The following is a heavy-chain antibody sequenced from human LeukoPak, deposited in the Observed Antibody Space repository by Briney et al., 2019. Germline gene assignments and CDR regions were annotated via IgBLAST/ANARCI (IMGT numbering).Heavy chain of an antibody. V-gene: IGHV1-2*02. CDR3: ARDGYSTVTTEVPFDY. CDR2: INPNSGGT. J-gene: IGHJ4*02. Sequence: ASVKVSCKASGYTFTGYYMHWVRQAPGQGLEWMGWINPNSGGTNYAQKFQGRVTMTRDTSISTAYMELSRLRSDDTAVYYCARDGYSTVTTEVPFDYWGQGNLVTVSS. CDR1: GYTFTGYY. D-gene: IGHD4-17*01.